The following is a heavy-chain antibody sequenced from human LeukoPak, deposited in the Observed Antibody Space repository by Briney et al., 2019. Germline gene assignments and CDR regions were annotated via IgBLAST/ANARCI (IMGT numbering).Heavy chain of an antibody. CDR2: IYPGDSDT. D-gene: IGHD1-26*01. CDR3: ARRSGSFQVDYNSDY. V-gene: IGHV5-51*01. Sequence: GESLKISCKGSGYIFTSYWIAWVRQMAGQGLEWMGIIYPGDSDTRYSPSFQGQVTISADKSISTAYLQWSSLKASDTAMYYCARRSGSFQVDYNSDYWGQGTLVTVSS. J-gene: IGHJ4*02. CDR1: GYIFTSYW.